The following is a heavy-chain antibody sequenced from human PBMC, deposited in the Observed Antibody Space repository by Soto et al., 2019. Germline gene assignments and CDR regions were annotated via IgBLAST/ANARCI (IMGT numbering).Heavy chain of an antibody. D-gene: IGHD6-13*01. J-gene: IGHJ4*02. Sequence: EVQLVESGGGLVKPGGSLRLSCAASGFTFSSYSMNWVRQAPGKGLEWVANIKQDGSEKYYVDSVKGRFTISRDNAKNSLYLQMNSLRAEDTAVYYCARDREGIAAAGPSDYWGQGTLVTVSS. CDR3: ARDREGIAAAGPSDY. CDR2: IKQDGSEK. CDR1: GFTFSSYS. V-gene: IGHV3-7*01.